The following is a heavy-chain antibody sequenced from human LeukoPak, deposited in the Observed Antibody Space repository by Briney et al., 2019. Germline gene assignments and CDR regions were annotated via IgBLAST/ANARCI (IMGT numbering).Heavy chain of an antibody. D-gene: IGHD6-19*01. CDR1: GGSVSGYY. CDR3: ARHGGGRQWLPRRYFDS. V-gene: IGHV4-34*01. Sequence: SETLSLTCTVHGGSVSGYYWSWIRQPPGKGLQWIGEINHSGSPNYNPSFKSRVIISLDMSKRQVSLSLTSVTAADTALYYCARHGGGRQWLPRRYFDSWGHGTLVTVSS. CDR2: INHSGSP. J-gene: IGHJ4*01.